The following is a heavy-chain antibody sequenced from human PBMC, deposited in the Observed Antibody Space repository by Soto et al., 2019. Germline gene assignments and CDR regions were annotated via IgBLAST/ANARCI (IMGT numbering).Heavy chain of an antibody. CDR1: GFTFSSYA. J-gene: IGHJ6*02. CDR3: AKAGYCSGGSCYRRLDV. CDR2: ISGSGGST. V-gene: IGHV3-23*01. D-gene: IGHD2-15*01. Sequence: PGGSLRLSCAASGFTFSSYAMSWVRQAPGKGLEWVSAISGSGGSTYYADSVKGRFTISRDNSKNTLYLQMNSLRAEDTAVYYCAKAGYCSGGSCYRRLDVWGQGTTVTVSS.